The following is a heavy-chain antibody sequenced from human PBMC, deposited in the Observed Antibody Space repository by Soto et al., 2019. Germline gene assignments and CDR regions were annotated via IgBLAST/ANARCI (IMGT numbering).Heavy chain of an antibody. CDR1: GGSISSYY. CDR2: IYYSGST. CDR3: ARDTRSIGWFDP. V-gene: IGHV4-59*01. J-gene: IGHJ5*02. D-gene: IGHD2-15*01. Sequence: SETLSLTCTVSGGSISSYYWSWIRQPPGKGLEWIGYIYYSGSTNYNPSLKSRVTISVDTSKNQFSLKLSSVTAADTAVYYCARDTRSIGWFDPWGQGTLVTVPQ.